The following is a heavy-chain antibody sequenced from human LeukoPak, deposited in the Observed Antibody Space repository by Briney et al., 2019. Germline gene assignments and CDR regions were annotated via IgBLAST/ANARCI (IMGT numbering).Heavy chain of an antibody. D-gene: IGHD3-10*01. J-gene: IGHJ5*02. CDR1: EGCIRGDD. CDR3: ASHGSGPLKFDP. Sequence: LATLSLTCTISEGCIRGDDRCWSSPPPGKRLEWVGYLHRSGNTNSNSTLKGRVSIAVDTSHNQVSLKLTSVTAADTAVYYCASHGSGPLKFDPWGQGTLVTVSS. V-gene: IGHV4-59*08. CDR2: LHRSGNT.